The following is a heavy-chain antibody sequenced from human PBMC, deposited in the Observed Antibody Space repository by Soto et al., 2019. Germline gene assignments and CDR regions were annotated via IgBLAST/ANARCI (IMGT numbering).Heavy chain of an antibody. D-gene: IGHD3-10*01. V-gene: IGHV1-2*02. CDR2: INPNSGGT. J-gene: IGHJ5*02. CDR3: ARRSMVRGVIISSVWFDP. CDR1: GYTFTGYY. Sequence: ASVKVSCKASGYTFTGYYMHWVRQAPGQGLEWMGWINPNSGGTNYAQKFQGRVTMTRDTSISTAYMELSRLRSDDTAVYYCARRSMVRGVIISSVWFDPWGQGTLVSVSS.